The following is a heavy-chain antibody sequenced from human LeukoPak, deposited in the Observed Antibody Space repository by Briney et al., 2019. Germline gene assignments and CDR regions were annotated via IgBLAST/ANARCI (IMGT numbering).Heavy chain of an antibody. J-gene: IGHJ4*02. Sequence: SETLSLTCAVYGGSFSGYYWSWIRQPPGKGLEWIGEINRSGSTNYNPSLKSRVTISVDTSKNQFSLKLSSVTAADTAVYYCARRDGYFFDYWGQGALVTVSS. D-gene: IGHD5-24*01. CDR2: INRSGST. CDR3: ARRDGYFFDY. V-gene: IGHV4-34*01. CDR1: GGSFSGYY.